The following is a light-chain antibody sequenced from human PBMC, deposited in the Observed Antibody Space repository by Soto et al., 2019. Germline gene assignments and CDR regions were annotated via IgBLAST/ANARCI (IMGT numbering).Light chain of an antibody. CDR1: QSVSTR. Sequence: EIVLTQSPATLSLSPGEGATLSCRASQSVSTRLAWYQQKPGQAPRLLIYDISTRAPGIPARFSGSGSATDFTLTISSLEPDDFAIYHCQQRSHWPPVTLGQGTRLEI. V-gene: IGKV3-11*01. CDR3: QQRSHWPPVT. J-gene: IGKJ5*01. CDR2: DIS.